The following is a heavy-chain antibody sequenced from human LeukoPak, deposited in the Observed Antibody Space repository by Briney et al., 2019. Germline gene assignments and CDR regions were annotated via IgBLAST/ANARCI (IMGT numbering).Heavy chain of an antibody. J-gene: IGHJ6*02. CDR2: INHSVST. V-gene: IGHV4-34*01. D-gene: IGHD7-27*01. CDR3: ARGQGWGSPYYYSGMDV. Sequence: PSETLSLTCAVYGGAFSGYYWSWIRQPPGKGVEWIGEINHSVSTNYNPSLNSRVTISVDPSKNQFSLKLSSATAADTAVYYCARGQGWGSPYYYSGMDVWAQGTTVTVSS. CDR1: GGAFSGYY.